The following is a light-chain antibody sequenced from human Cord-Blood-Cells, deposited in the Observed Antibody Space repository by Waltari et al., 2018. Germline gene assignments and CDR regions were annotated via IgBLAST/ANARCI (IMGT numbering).Light chain of an antibody. V-gene: IGLV2-23*01. CDR3: CSYAGSSTV. J-gene: IGLJ3*02. CDR2: EGS. Sequence: QSALTQPASVSGSPGQPITISCPGTSRDVGSYTLVSWYQQHPGKAPKLMIYEGSKRPSGVSNRFSGSKSGNTASLTISGLQAEDEADYYCCSYAGSSTVFGGGTKLTVL. CDR1: SRDVGSYTL.